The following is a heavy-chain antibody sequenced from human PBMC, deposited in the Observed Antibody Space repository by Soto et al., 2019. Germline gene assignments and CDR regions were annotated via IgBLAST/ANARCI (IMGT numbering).Heavy chain of an antibody. CDR3: ARDRSPMITFGGVIVPDAFDI. CDR2: IWYDGSNK. V-gene: IGHV3-33*01. J-gene: IGHJ3*02. Sequence: QVQLVESGGGVVQPGRSLRLSCAASGFTFSSYGMHWVRQAPGKGLEWVAVIWYDGSNKYYADSVKGRFTISRDNSKNTLYLQMNRLRAEDTAVYYCARDRSPMITFGGVIVPDAFDIWGQGTMVTVSS. CDR1: GFTFSSYG. D-gene: IGHD3-16*02.